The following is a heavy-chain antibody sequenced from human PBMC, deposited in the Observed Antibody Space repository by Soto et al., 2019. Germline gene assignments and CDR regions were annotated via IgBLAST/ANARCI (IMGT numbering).Heavy chain of an antibody. CDR1: GYSINSGYY. D-gene: IGHD1-1*01. CDR3: ARHRNWKADY. V-gene: IGHV4-38-2*01. J-gene: IGHJ4*02. Sequence: SETLSLTCAVSGYSINSGYYWGWIRQAPGRGLEWIGCVFYSESTYYNPSLKSRVTISVDTSKNQFSLKVSSVTAADTAVYYCARHRNWKADYWGQGTLVTVSS. CDR2: VFYSEST.